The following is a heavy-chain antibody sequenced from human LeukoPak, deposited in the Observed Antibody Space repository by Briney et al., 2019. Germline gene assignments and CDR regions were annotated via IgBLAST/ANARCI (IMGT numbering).Heavy chain of an antibody. Sequence: PGTSLRLSCAASGFTFSSYGMHWVRQAPGKGLEWVAVISYDGSNKYYADSVKGRFTISRDNSKNTLYLQMNSLRAEDTAVYYCAKDPGELLFNFDYWGQGTLVTVSS. D-gene: IGHD1-26*01. J-gene: IGHJ4*02. V-gene: IGHV3-30*18. CDR1: GFTFSSYG. CDR3: AKDPGELLFNFDY. CDR2: ISYDGSNK.